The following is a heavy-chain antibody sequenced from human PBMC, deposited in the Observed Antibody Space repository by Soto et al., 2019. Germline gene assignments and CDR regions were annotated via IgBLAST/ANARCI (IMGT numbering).Heavy chain of an antibody. Sequence: QVQLQESGPGLVKPSQTLSLTCTVSGGSISSGDYYWSWIRQPPGKGLEWIGYIYYSGSTYYNPSLMCRVTISVDTSTIQFSLKLNAVTAAHTAVYYCARVGYGGNGLPGYSFDYWGQGTLVIVSS. CDR3: ARVGYGGNGLPGYSFDY. D-gene: IGHD2-15*01. CDR2: IYYSGST. CDR1: GGSISSGDYY. V-gene: IGHV4-30-4*01. J-gene: IGHJ4*02.